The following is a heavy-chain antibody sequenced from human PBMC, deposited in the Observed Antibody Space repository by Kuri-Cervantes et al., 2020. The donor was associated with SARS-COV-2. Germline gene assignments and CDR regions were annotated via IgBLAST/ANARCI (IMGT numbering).Heavy chain of an antibody. V-gene: IGHV4-39*01. CDR2: IYYSGST. J-gene: IGHJ6*03. D-gene: IGHD3-3*01. CDR1: GGSISSSSYS. CDR3: ARRAKMLRFLEWFPGYMDV. Sequence: SETLSLTCTVSGGSISSSSYSWGWIRQPPGKGLEWIGSIYYSGSTYYNPSLKSRVTISVDTSKNQFSLKLSSVTAADTAVYYCARRAKMLRFLEWFPGYMDVWGKGTTVTVSS.